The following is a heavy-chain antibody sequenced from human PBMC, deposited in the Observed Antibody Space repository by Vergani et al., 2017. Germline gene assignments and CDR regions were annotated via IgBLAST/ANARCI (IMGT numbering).Heavy chain of an antibody. V-gene: IGHV3-33*01. CDR1: GFTFNQYG. D-gene: IGHD1-14*01. CDR2: TWYDGNNK. CDR3: ARDLRLLYNRFDP. Sequence: QVQLVESGGGVVQLGRSLRLSCAASGFTFNQYGMHWVRQAPGKGLEWVAVTWYDGNNKQYADSVKGRFTISRDNSNSTRYLQMNSLRDEDTGVYYCARDLRLLYNRFDPWGQGTLVTVSS. J-gene: IGHJ5*02.